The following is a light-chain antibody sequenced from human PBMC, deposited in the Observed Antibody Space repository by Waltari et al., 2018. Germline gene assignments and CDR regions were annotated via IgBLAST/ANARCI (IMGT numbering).Light chain of an antibody. CDR2: GAS. J-gene: IGKJ1*01. CDR1: QSVSSN. CDR3: QQYNNWPRT. Sequence: EIVMTQSPATLSVSPGERATLSCRASQSVSSNLAWNQQKRGQAPRLLIYGASTRATGIPARFSGSGSVTDFTLTISSMQSEDFALYYCQQYNNWPRTFGQGTKVEIK. V-gene: IGKV3-15*01.